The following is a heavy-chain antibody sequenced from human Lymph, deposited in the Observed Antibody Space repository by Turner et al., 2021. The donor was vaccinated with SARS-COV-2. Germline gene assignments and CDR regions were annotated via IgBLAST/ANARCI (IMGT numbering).Heavy chain of an antibody. CDR1: GGSISSSGYY. CDR3: ARHGCGGGSYYPVDY. D-gene: IGHD3-10*01. CDR2: IYYGGST. J-gene: IGHJ4*02. Sequence: QPQLPAPGTALVRPSGTLSRTRTVPGGSISSSGYYWGWIRQPPGKGLEWIGNIYYGGSTYYNPSFKSRVSITVDTCKNQFDLRLSAVNDAETAVYGCARHGCGGGSYYPVDYWGQGTLVTVSS. V-gene: IGHV4-39*01.